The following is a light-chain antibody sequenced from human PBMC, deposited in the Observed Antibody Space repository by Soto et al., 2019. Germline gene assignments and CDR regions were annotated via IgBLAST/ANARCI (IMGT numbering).Light chain of an antibody. CDR1: SSDVASYDL. J-gene: IGLJ1*01. CDR3: CSYAGGITIYV. CDR2: EVT. V-gene: IGLV2-23*02. Sequence: QSALTQPASVSGSPGQSITISCTGTSSDVASYDLVSWYQQSPGKAPKLMIYEVTKRPSGVSNRFSGSKSGNTASLTISGLQAEDEADYYCCSYAGGITIYVFGTGTKVTVL.